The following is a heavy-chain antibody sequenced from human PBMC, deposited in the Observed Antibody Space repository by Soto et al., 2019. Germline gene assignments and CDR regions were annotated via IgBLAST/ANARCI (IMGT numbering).Heavy chain of an antibody. V-gene: IGHV3-7*05. Sequence: EVQLVESGGGLVQPGGSLRLSCAASGFTFSSNWMSWVRQAPGKGLEWVANIKQDGSEKYYVDSVKGRFTISRDNAKNSLYLQMNSLRAEDTAVYYCARGGRWELLLDYWGQGTLVTVSS. CDR1: GFTFSSNW. D-gene: IGHD1-26*01. CDR3: ARGGRWELLLDY. J-gene: IGHJ4*02. CDR2: IKQDGSEK.